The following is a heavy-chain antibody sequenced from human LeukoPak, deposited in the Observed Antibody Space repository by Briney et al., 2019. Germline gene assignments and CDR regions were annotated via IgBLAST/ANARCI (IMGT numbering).Heavy chain of an antibody. J-gene: IGHJ4*02. V-gene: IGHV5-51*01. CDR3: ARQFGGNSEFDY. CDR1: GYSFTSYW. Sequence: GESLKISCKGSGYSFTSYWIGWVRQMPGKGLEWMGIIYPGDSDIRYSPSFQGQVTISADKSISTAYRQWISLKASGAAMYYCARQFGGNSEFDYWGQGTLVTVSS. CDR2: IYPGDSDI. D-gene: IGHD4-23*01.